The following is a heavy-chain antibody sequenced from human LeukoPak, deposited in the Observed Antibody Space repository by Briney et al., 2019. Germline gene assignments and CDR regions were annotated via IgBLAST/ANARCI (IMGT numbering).Heavy chain of an antibody. J-gene: IGHJ4*02. Sequence: GGSLRLSCAASGFAFSNFAMMWVRQAPGTGLQWVSTITGYGATFYADSVRGRFTISRDTSTNTLYLQINSLRDEDTAVYYCARASSGYYVGDYWGQGTLVTVSS. CDR2: ITGYGAT. CDR3: ARASSGYYVGDY. V-gene: IGHV3-23*01. D-gene: IGHD6-19*01. CDR1: GFAFSNFA.